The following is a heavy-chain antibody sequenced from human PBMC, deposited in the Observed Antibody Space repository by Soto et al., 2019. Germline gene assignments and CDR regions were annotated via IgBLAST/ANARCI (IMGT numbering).Heavy chain of an antibody. CDR3: AGPLGSFEY. V-gene: IGHV3-33*01. Sequence: QVQLVESGGGVVQPGRSLRLSCEASGFTFSAYGMHWVRQGPGKGLEWVAVIWHDGSNKYYSDSVKGRFTISRDNSKNTLDLQMNSLRAEDKAVYYCAGPLGSFEYWGQGALVTVSS. J-gene: IGHJ4*02. CDR1: GFTFSAYG. CDR2: IWHDGSNK. D-gene: IGHD7-27*01.